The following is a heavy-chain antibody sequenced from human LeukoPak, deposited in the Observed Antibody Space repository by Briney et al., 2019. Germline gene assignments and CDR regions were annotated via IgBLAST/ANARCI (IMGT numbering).Heavy chain of an antibody. J-gene: IGHJ4*02. CDR3: AKALWFRNLLPYYFDG. D-gene: IGHD3-10*01. CDR1: GFTFTTYA. Sequence: PGGSLRLSCAASGFTFTTYAMSWVRQAPGKGLEWVSAISSSGGNTYYADSVKGRFTISRDNSQNTLYLQMNSLRAEDTAVYYCAKALWFRNLLPYYFDGWGQGTLVTVSS. V-gene: IGHV3-23*01. CDR2: ISSSGGNT.